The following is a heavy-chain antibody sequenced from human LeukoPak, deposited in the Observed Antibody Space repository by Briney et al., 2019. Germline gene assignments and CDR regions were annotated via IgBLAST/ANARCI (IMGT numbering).Heavy chain of an antibody. D-gene: IGHD5-18*01. CDR2: ISGSGSKT. CDR1: GFTFSTCA. Sequence: PGGSLRLSCTAFGFTFSTCAINWFRQSPGKGLEWFSAISGSGSKTFYADSVKGRFTISRDNPKNTLYLQMNSLRPEDTAVYYCVKEPRGYSFSFDIWGQGTMVTVSS. J-gene: IGHJ3*02. V-gene: IGHV3-23*01. CDR3: VKEPRGYSFSFDI.